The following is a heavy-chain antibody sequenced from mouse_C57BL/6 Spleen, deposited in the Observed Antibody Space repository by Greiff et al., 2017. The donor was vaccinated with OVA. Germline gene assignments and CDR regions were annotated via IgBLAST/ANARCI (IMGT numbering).Heavy chain of an antibody. CDR2: LNPSSGYT. CDR3: ARDDNYVNRYFDV. J-gene: IGHJ1*03. V-gene: IGHV1-4*01. Sequence: VQLQQSGAELARPGASVKMSCKASGYTFTSYTMHWVKQRPGQGLEWIGHLNPSSGYTKYNQKFKDKATLTADKSSSTAYRQLSSLTSEDSAVYYGARDDNYVNRYFDVWGTGTTVTVSS. D-gene: IGHD2-1*01. CDR1: GYTFTSYT.